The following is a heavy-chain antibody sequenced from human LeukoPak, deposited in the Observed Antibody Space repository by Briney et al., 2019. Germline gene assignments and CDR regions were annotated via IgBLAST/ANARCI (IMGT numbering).Heavy chain of an antibody. CDR3: ARAMRDIVVVPAAFQWGY. V-gene: IGHV4-59*01. CDR1: GGSISSYY. Sequence: SETLSLTCTVSGGSISSYYWSWIRQPPGKGLEWIGYIYYSGSTNYNPSLKSRVTISVDTSKNQFSLKLSSVTAADTAVYYCARAMRDIVVVPAAFQWGYWGQGTLVTVSS. J-gene: IGHJ4*02. D-gene: IGHD2-2*01. CDR2: IYYSGST.